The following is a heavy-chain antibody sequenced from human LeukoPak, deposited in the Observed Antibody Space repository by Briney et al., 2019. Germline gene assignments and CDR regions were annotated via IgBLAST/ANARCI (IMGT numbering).Heavy chain of an antibody. V-gene: IGHV3-73*01. Sequence: HPGGSLRLSCAASGFTFSGSAMHWVRQASGKGLEWVGRIRSKANSYATAYAASVKGRFTIPRDDSKNTAYLQMNSLKTEDTAVYYCTRHLPGYSSSWYHFDYWGQGTLVTVSS. CDR1: GFTFSGSA. J-gene: IGHJ4*02. D-gene: IGHD6-13*01. CDR3: TRHLPGYSSSWYHFDY. CDR2: IRSKANSYAT.